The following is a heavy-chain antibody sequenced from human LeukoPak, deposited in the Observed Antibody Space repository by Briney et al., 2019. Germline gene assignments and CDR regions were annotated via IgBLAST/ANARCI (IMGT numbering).Heavy chain of an antibody. D-gene: IGHD5-18*01. CDR2: ISKNGSNT. J-gene: IGHJ4*02. Sequence: PGGSLRLSCEVSGLIFETYGMHWVRQAPGKGPEWVGVISKNGSNTYYGDSVKGRFTISRDNSNNTLSLQMNGLTTEDTGVYFCVKGRRGSSYVYYFDSWGQGTLVTVSS. V-gene: IGHV3-30*18. CDR1: GLIFETYG. CDR3: VKGRRGSSYVYYFDS.